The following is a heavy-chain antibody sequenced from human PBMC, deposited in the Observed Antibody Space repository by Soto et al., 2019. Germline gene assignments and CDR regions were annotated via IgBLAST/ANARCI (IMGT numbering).Heavy chain of an antibody. J-gene: IGHJ5*02. CDR1: GYTLTNYD. Sequence: QVQLVQSGAEVKKPGASVKVSCRASGYTLTNYDINWVRQATGQGLEWMGWMNPNSGNIGYAQKFQGRLTMTRNTSISTVYMELSSLRSDDTAVYYCARGFASCSNGVCYRGWFDPWGQGTLVTVSS. CDR2: MNPNSGNI. D-gene: IGHD2-8*01. V-gene: IGHV1-8*01. CDR3: ARGFASCSNGVCYRGWFDP.